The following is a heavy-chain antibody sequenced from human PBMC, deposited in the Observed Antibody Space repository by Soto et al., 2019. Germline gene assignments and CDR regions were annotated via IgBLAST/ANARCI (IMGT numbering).Heavy chain of an antibody. CDR2: IYYSGST. V-gene: IGHV4-39*01. Sequence: QLQLQESGPGLVKPSETLSLTCTVSGGSISSSSYYWGWIRQPPGKGLEWIGSIYYSGSTYYNPSLKSRVTIPVDTSKNPFSLKLSSVTAADTAVYYCARHTLYGSGSYFKHAFDIWGQGTMVTVSS. CDR1: GGSISSSSYY. CDR3: ARHTLYGSGSYFKHAFDI. D-gene: IGHD3-10*01. J-gene: IGHJ3*02.